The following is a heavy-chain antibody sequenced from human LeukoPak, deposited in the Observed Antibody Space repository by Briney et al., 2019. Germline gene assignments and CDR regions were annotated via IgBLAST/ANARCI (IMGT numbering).Heavy chain of an antibody. J-gene: IGHJ4*02. V-gene: IGHV5-51*01. CDR2: IYTSDSAT. D-gene: IGHD6-19*01. Sequence: LGESLKISCKASGYSFTSDWSGWVRQMPGKGLGWMGIIYTSDSATRYSPSLQGQVTISADKSISTAFLQWSSLKASDTAIYYCARRSVGVTGSGWYGLYWGQGALVTVSS. CDR3: ARRSVGVTGSGWYGLY. CDR1: GYSFTSDW.